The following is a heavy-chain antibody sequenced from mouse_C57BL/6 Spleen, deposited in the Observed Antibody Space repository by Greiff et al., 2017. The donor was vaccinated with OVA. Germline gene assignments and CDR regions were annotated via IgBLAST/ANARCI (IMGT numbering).Heavy chain of an antibody. Sequence: QVQLQQSGPELVKPGASVKISCKASGYAFSSSWMNWVKQRPGKGLERIGRIYPGDGDTNYNGKFKGKATLTADKSSSTAYMQLSSLTSEDSAVYFCARRYGSGYAMDYWGQGTSVTVSS. CDR2: IYPGDGDT. V-gene: IGHV1-82*01. D-gene: IGHD2-2*01. CDR3: ARRYGSGYAMDY. J-gene: IGHJ4*01. CDR1: GYAFSSSW.